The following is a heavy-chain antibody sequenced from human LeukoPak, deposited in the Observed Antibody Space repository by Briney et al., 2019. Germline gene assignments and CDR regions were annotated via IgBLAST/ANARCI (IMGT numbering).Heavy chain of an antibody. CDR2: ISGSGGST. Sequence: GGSLRLSCAASGFTFSSYAMSWVRQAPGKGLEWVSAISGSGGSTYYADSVKGRFTISRDNSKSTLYLQMNSLRAEDTAVYYCALTTVGTDFDYWGQGTLVTVSS. V-gene: IGHV3-23*01. J-gene: IGHJ4*02. CDR1: GFTFSSYA. CDR3: ALTTVGTDFDY. D-gene: IGHD4-23*01.